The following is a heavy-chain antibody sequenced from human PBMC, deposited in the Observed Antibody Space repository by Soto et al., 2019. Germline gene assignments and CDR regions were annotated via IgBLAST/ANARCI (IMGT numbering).Heavy chain of an antibody. V-gene: IGHV1-8*01. D-gene: IGHD3-16*02. CDR3: ARNVYYDYIWGSYRYTPYDY. CDR2: MNPNSGNT. Sequence: ASVKVSCKASGYTFTSYDINWVRQATGQGLEWMGWMNPNSGNTGYAQKFQGRVTITRNTSISTAYMELSSLRSEDTAVYYCARNVYYDYIWGSYRYTPYDYWGQGTLVTVSS. CDR1: GYTFTSYD. J-gene: IGHJ4*02.